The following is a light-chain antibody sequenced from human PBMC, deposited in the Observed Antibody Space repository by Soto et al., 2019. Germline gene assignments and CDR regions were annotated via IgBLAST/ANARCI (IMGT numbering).Light chain of an antibody. CDR1: SSNVESNY. J-gene: IGLJ1*01. V-gene: IGLV1-47*01. CDR2: RNN. Sequence: QSVLTQPPSASGTPGQRVTISCSGSSSNVESNYVYWYQQLPGTAPKLLIYRNNQRPSGVSDRFSGSKSGTSASLAISGLRSEDEADYYCASWDDSLGGFYVFGSGTKVTVL. CDR3: ASWDDSLGGFYV.